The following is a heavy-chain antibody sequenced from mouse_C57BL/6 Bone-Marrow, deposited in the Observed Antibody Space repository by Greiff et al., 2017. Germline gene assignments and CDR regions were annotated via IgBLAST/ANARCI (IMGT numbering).Heavy chain of an antibody. CDR2: ISYDGSN. CDR1: GYSITSGYY. D-gene: IGHD1-1*01. J-gene: IGHJ4*01. CDR3: VVKSYYAMDY. Sequence: EVKLMESGPGLVKPSQSLPLTCSVTGYSITSGYYWNWIRQFPGNKSEWMGYISYDGSNNYNPSLKNRISITRDTAKNQFFLKLNSVTTEDTATSSAVVKSYYAMDYWGQGTSVTVSS. V-gene: IGHV3-6*01.